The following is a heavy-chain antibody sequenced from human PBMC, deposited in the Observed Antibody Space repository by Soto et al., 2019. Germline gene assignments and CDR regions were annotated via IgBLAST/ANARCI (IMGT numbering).Heavy chain of an antibody. Sequence: QVQLVESGGGVVQPGTSLRLSCAASGFTFSSHGMHWVRQAPGKGPEWVAVIWYDGSTKYYADSVRGRFSISRDNAKNILYLQMSSLRVEDTAVYHCVRWGNWKVPDHWGQGTLVTGS. V-gene: IGHV3-33*01. CDR2: IWYDGSTK. CDR3: VRWGNWKVPDH. CDR1: GFTFSSHG. J-gene: IGHJ4*02. D-gene: IGHD1-1*01.